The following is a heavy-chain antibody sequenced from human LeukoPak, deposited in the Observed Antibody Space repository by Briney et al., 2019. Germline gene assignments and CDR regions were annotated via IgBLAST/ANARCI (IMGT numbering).Heavy chain of an antibody. Sequence: GGSLRLSCAASGFTFSNFWMSWVRQAPGKGLEWVANIKQDGSEKYYVDSLKGRFTISRDNSKNMLYLQMNSLRAEDTAVYYCAKWKYSNSGIDDYWGQGTLVTVSS. D-gene: IGHD6-6*01. CDR3: AKWKYSNSGIDDY. CDR1: GFTFSNFW. J-gene: IGHJ4*02. V-gene: IGHV3-7*03. CDR2: IKQDGSEK.